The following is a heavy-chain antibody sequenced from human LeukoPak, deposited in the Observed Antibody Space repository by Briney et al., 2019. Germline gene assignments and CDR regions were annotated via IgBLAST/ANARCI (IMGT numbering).Heavy chain of an antibody. CDR3: ARVRGYGSGSYGY. Sequence: ASVKVSCKASGYTFTGYYMHWVRQAPGQGLEWMGWINPNSGDTNYAQKFQGRATMTRDTSISTAYMELSRLRSDDTAVYYCARVRGYGSGSYGYWGQGTLVTVSS. V-gene: IGHV1-2*02. J-gene: IGHJ4*02. CDR1: GYTFTGYY. D-gene: IGHD3-10*01. CDR2: INPNSGDT.